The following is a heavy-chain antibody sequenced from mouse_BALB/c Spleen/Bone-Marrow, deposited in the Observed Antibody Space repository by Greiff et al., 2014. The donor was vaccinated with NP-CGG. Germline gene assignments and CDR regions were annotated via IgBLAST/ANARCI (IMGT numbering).Heavy chain of an antibody. J-gene: IGHJ2*01. CDR2: IYPGNSDT. D-gene: IGHD3-1*01. V-gene: IGHV1-5*01. CDR3: TTLARSDFDY. Sequence: VQLKESGTVLARPGAAVKMSCKASGYTFSNYWMHWVKQRPGQGLDWIGTIYPGNSDTTYNQKFKGKAKLTAVTSTSTAYMELSSLTNEDSAVYYCTTLARSDFDYWGQGTTLTVSS. CDR1: GYTFSNYW.